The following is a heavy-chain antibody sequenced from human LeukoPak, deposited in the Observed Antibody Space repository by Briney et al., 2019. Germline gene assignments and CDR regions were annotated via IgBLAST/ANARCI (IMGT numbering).Heavy chain of an antibody. V-gene: IGHV3-53*01. CDR2: VYSDGRT. Sequence: PGGSLGHSCAASGFSVSSNYMSWVRQAPGKGLEWVSVVYSDGRTDYADSVKGRFTISRDNSKNTLYLQMNSLRPEDTAVYFCARDFLPSSGSDWGRRSLVTVSS. J-gene: IGHJ1*01. D-gene: IGHD3-22*01. CDR3: ARDFLPSSGSD. CDR1: GFSVSSNY.